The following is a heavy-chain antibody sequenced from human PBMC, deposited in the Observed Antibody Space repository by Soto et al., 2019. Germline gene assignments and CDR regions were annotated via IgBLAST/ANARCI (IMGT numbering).Heavy chain of an antibody. CDR2: ISYDGSNK. CDR1: GFTFSSCG. V-gene: IGHV3-30*18. CDR3: AKNLEPRIAAAASDY. J-gene: IGHJ4*02. Sequence: GGSLRLSCAASGFTFSSCGMHWVRQAPGKGLEWVAVISYDGSNKYYADSVKGRFTISRDNSKNTLYLQMNSLRAEDTAVYYCAKNLEPRIAAAASDYWGQGTLVTVSS. D-gene: IGHD6-13*01.